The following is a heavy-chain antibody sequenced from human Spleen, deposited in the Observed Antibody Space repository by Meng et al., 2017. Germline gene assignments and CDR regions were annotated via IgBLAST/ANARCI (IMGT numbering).Heavy chain of an antibody. V-gene: IGHV1-3*04. D-gene: IGHD5-24*01. CDR3: ARVWITEMANFDY. CDR1: GYTFTNYA. Sequence: QVQLVQSGAEVRKPGASVRLSCKASGYTFTNYAMHWVRQAPGQRPEWMGWINTDNGNTKYSQKFQGRVTFSRDTSASTASMELSSLTSEDTAVYYCARVWITEMANFDYWGQGTLVTVSS. J-gene: IGHJ4*02. CDR2: INTDNGNT.